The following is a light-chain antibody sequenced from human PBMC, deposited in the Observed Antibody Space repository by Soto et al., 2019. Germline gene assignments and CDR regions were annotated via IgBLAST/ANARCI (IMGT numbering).Light chain of an antibody. V-gene: IGLV2-14*01. CDR3: SSYASDTTVV. CDR1: SSDVGGYNY. CDR2: EVS. J-gene: IGLJ2*01. Sequence: QSALTQPASVSGSPGQSITISCTGTSSDVGGYNYVSWYQQHPGKAPKLMIYEVSNRHSGVSDRFSGSKSGNTASLTISGLQAEDEAYYYCSSYASDTTVVFGGGTKLTVL.